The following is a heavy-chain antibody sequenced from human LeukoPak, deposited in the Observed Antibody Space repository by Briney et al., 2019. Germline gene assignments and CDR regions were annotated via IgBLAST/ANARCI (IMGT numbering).Heavy chain of an antibody. V-gene: IGHV3-23*01. CDR3: AKDTSVGAFDI. D-gene: IGHD5/OR15-5a*01. J-gene: IGHJ3*02. CDR2: ISGSDRST. Sequence: GGSLRLSCAASGFIFSSYAMSWVRQAPGKGLEWVSGISGSDRSTYYADSVKGRFIISRDNSKNTLYLQMNSLRAEDTAVYYCAKDTSVGAFDIWGQGTMVTVSS. CDR1: GFIFSSYA.